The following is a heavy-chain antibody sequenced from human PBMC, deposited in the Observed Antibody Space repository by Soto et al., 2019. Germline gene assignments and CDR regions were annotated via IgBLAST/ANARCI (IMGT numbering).Heavy chain of an antibody. V-gene: IGHV1-8*01. J-gene: IGHJ6*02. Sequence: ASVKVSCKASGFTFASYYIKWVRQATGQGLEWMGWMNPNSGNTGYAQKFQGRVTMTRNTSISTAYMELSSLRSEDTAVYYCARERKGMGVRGQGTTGTGPS. CDR3: ARERKGMGV. CDR2: MNPNSGNT. CDR1: GFTFASYY.